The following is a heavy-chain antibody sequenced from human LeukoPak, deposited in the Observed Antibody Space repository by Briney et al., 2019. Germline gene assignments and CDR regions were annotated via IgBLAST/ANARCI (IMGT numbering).Heavy chain of an antibody. J-gene: IGHJ3*02. V-gene: IGHV4-59*08. CDR1: GGSISSYY. CDR3: ARLITATDAFDI. Sequence: SETLSLTCTVSGGSISSYYWSWIRQPPGKGLEWIGYIYYSGSTNYNPSLKSRVTISVDTSKNQFSLKLSSVTAADTAVYYCARLITATDAFDIWGQGTMVTVSS. D-gene: IGHD3-16*01. CDR2: IYYSGST.